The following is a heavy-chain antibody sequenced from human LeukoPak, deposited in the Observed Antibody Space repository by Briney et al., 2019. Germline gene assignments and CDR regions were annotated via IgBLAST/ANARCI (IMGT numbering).Heavy chain of an antibody. J-gene: IGHJ3*02. V-gene: IGHV4-59*11. D-gene: IGHD4-17*01. CDR1: GDSFSSHY. CDR3: ARDLVTVAKGFDI. CDR2: ISYRGST. Sequence: SETLSLTCTVSGDSFSSHYWTWIRQPPGKGLEWIGYISYRGSTNYNPSLKSRVTISIDTSKNQFSLRLSSVTAADTAVYYCARDLVTVAKGFDIWGQGTMVSVSS.